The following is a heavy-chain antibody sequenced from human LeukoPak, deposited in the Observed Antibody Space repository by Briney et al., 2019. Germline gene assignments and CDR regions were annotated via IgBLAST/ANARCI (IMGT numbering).Heavy chain of an antibody. CDR1: GFTFSSYA. Sequence: GGSLRLSCAASGFTFSSYAMHWVRQAPGKGLEWVAVISYDGSNKYYADSVKGRFTISRDNSKNTLYLQMNSLRAEDTAVYYCAREPSGWYGGDYWGQGTLVTVSS. CDR2: ISYDGSNK. D-gene: IGHD6-19*01. V-gene: IGHV3-30*04. CDR3: AREPSGWYGGDY. J-gene: IGHJ4*02.